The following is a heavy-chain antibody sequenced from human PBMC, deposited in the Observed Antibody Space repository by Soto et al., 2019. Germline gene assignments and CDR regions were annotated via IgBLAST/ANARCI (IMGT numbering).Heavy chain of an antibody. CDR2: IYHSGGT. J-gene: IGHJ4*02. CDR1: GGSISSGGYA. CDR3: PRVPDY. V-gene: IGHV4-30-2*01. Sequence: SETLSLTCAGSGGSISSGGYAWSWIRQPPGKGVEGIGYIYHSGGTYYNPSLKSRGTISVDRYKNKFSLKLSSVTAAYTAVYYCPRVPDYWGQGTPVTGSS.